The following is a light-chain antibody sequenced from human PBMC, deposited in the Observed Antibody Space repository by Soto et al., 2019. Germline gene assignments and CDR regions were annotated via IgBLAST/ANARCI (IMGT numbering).Light chain of an antibody. J-gene: IGKJ3*01. CDR3: QAHYSGPPVA. CDR2: SAS. Sequence: DIQMTQSPPSLSASVGDSVTITCLASQGIAHPLAWYPQKPVEIPNRIIYSASTFQSGVPSRFSGSGSGTDFTLPITSLQPEDVATYYCQAHYSGPPVAFCPGTKL. CDR1: QGIAHP. V-gene: IGKV1-27*01.